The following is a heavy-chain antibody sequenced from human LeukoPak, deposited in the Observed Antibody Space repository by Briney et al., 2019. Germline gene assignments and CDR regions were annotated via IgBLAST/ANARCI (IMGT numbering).Heavy chain of an antibody. Sequence: ASVKVSCKASGYTFTSYAITWPRQAPGQGPEWMGWFSTYNGNKNYAQKLQGRVTMTADTSTSTAYMELKNLESDDTAVYYCARGSGGGEPNDYWGQGTLVTVSS. D-gene: IGHD2-21*01. CDR2: FSTYNGNK. CDR3: ARGSGGGEPNDY. J-gene: IGHJ4*02. CDR1: GYTFTSYA. V-gene: IGHV1-18*01.